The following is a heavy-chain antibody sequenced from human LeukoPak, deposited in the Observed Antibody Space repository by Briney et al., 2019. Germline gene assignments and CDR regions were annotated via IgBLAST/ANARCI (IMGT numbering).Heavy chain of an antibody. D-gene: IGHD5-12*01. V-gene: IGHV4-59*01. CDR1: GGSIISYF. CDR3: ARGGVTTIAQYDY. CDR2: IFDSGTTNYNPST. J-gene: IGHJ4*02. Sequence: PSGTLSLTCTVSGGSIISYFWSWIRQPPGKGPEWIGYIFDSGTTNYNPSTNYNPSLKSRVTVSLDTSKNHFSLKLSSVTAADTAVYFCARGGVTTIAQYDYWGQGILVTVSS.